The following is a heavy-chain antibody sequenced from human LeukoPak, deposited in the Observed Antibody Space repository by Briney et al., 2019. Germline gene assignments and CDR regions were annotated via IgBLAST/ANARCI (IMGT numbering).Heavy chain of an antibody. CDR2: IYYRGST. Sequence: SETLSLTCTVSGGSISSDYWSWIRQPPGKGLEWIGYIYYRGSTNYNPSLKSRVTISVDTSKNQFSLKLSSVTAADTAVYYCASTEGAAPFDYWGQGTLVTVSS. CDR3: ASTEGAAPFDY. D-gene: IGHD1-1*01. J-gene: IGHJ4*02. V-gene: IGHV4-59*01. CDR1: GGSISSDY.